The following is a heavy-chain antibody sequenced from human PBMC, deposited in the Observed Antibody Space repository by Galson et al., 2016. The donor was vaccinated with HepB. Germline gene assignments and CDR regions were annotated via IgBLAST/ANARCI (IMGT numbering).Heavy chain of an antibody. CDR2: INPNRGAT. Sequence: SVKVSCKASGYTFTNYYIHWVRQVPGQGLEWMGRINPNRGATLYVQKFQGRVTMTRDTSTSTVYMELSSLRSEDAAVYYCARDEGYYDSSGYEGYFDRWGRRTLVTVSS. V-gene: IGHV1-2*06. CDR1: GYTFTNYY. J-gene: IGHJ2*01. CDR3: ARDEGYYDSSGYEGYFDR. D-gene: IGHD3-22*01.